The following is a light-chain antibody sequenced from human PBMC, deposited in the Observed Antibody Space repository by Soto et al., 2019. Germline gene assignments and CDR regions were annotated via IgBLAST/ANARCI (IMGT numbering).Light chain of an antibody. J-gene: IGLJ1*01. CDR1: SSNIGEGYD. CDR2: GNT. Sequence: QSVLTQPPSVSAAPGHRVTISCTGSSSNIGEGYDVQRHQPLPGTAPKLLIYGNTNRPSGVLDRFSGSKSGTSACLAITGLQAEDEADYYGQSYDRSLGGPSFVFGTGTKLTVL. CDR3: QSYDRSLGGPSFV. V-gene: IGLV1-40*01.